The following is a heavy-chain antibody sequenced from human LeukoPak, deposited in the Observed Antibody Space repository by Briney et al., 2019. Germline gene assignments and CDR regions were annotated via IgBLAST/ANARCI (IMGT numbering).Heavy chain of an antibody. CDR2: IRYDGSNK. CDR1: GFTFSSYG. CDR3: ARDRVWRYSSYYFDY. Sequence: AGGSLRLSCAASGFTFSSYGMHWVRQAPGKGLEWVAFIRYDGSNKYYADSVKGRFTISRDNSKNTLYLQMNSLRAEDTAVYYCARDRVWRYSSYYFDYWGQGTLVTVSS. J-gene: IGHJ4*02. V-gene: IGHV3-30*02. D-gene: IGHD6-19*01.